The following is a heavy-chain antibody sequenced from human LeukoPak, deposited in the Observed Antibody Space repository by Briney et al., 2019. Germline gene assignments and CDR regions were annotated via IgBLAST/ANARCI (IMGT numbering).Heavy chain of an antibody. CDR2: TYYRSKWYN. Sequence: SQTLSLTCAISGDSVSSNSAAWNWIRQSTSRGLEWLGRTYYRSKWYNDYAVSVNSRITINPDTAKNQFSLQLNSVTPEDTAVYYCARQTSSSYTFFHYWGQGTLVTVSS. J-gene: IGHJ4*02. D-gene: IGHD6-6*01. CDR1: GDSVSSNSAA. CDR3: ARQTSSSYTFFHY. V-gene: IGHV6-1*01.